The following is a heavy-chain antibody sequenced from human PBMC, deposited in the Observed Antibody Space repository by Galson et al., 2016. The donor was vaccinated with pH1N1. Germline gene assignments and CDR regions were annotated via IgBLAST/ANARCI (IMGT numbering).Heavy chain of an antibody. CDR3: AKAHTTRSGTYPYFFDY. CDR2: ISGGGGST. CDR1: GFTFSSYA. J-gene: IGHJ4*02. D-gene: IGHD1-26*01. V-gene: IGHV3-23*01. Sequence: SLRLSCAASGFTFSSYAVSWVRQAPGKGLEWVSGISGGGGSTYYADSVKGRFTISRDNSRNTPNLQMNSLRADDTAVYYCAKAHTTRSGTYPYFFDYWGQGTLVTVSS.